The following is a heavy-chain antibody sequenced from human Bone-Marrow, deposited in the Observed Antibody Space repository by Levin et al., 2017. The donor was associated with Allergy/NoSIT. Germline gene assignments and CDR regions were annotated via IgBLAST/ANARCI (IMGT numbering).Heavy chain of an antibody. J-gene: IGHJ5*02. CDR2: IFYTGMT. CDR1: GDSIRSGKNY. CDR3: ARVGQGATQYFDA. D-gene: IGHD5-24*01. Sequence: SQTLSLTCTVSGDSIRSGKNYWSWIRQHPGRGLEWIGYIFYTGMTFENPSLKSRFTMSVDTSKNQFSLTVTSLTAADTAVYFCARVGQGATQYFDAWGQGTLVTVSS. V-gene: IGHV4-31*02.